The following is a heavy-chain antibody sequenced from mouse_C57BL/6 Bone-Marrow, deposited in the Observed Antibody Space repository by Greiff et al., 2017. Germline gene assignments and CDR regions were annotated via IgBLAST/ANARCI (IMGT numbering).Heavy chain of an antibody. J-gene: IGHJ2*01. D-gene: IGHD1-1*01. CDR1: GYTFTSYW. Sequence: VQLQQSGAELVKPGASVKMSCKASGYTFTSYWITWVKQRPGQGLEWIGDIYPGSGSTNYNEKFKSKATLTVDTSSSTAYMHLSSLTSEDSAVYYCARDLYYGSSYDYWGQGTTLTVSS. CDR2: IYPGSGST. V-gene: IGHV1-55*01. CDR3: ARDLYYGSSYDY.